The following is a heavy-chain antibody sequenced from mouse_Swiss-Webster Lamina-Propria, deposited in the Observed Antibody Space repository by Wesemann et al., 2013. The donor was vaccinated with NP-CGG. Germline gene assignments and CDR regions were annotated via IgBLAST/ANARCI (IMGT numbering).Heavy chain of an antibody. Sequence: EYAGYISYSGSTYYNPSLKSRISITRDTSKNQYYLQLNSVTTEDTATYYCARGYREYAMDYWGQGTSVTVSS. CDR3: ARGYREYAMDY. V-gene: IGHV3-8*02. D-gene: IGHD5-1-1*01. J-gene: IGHJ4*01. CDR2: ISYSGST.